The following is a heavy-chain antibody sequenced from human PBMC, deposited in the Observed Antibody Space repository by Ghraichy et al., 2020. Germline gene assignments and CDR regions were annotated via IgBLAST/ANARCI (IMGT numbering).Heavy chain of an antibody. V-gene: IGHV4-59*01. CDR1: GGSISTYY. CDR3: ARSSTVTTYPRFDY. D-gene: IGHD4-11*01. J-gene: IGHJ4*02. CDR2: IYYSGST. Sequence: SETLSLTCTVSGGSISTYYWSWIRQPPGKGLEWIGYIYYSGSTNYNPSLKSRVTISVDTSKNQFSLKLSSVTAADTAVYYCARSSTVTTYPRFDYWAREPWSPSPQ.